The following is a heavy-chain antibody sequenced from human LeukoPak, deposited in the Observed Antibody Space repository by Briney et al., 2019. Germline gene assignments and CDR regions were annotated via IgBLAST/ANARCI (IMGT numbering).Heavy chain of an antibody. D-gene: IGHD2-15*01. CDR3: AKAGVAGTASGWFDP. Sequence: GRALRLSCVDPGFTLDDYVMYWVRHAPGKGLEWVSGISWNSGSIGYADYGKCSFTIYSDDAKMSLYLKRNSLGAEDTDLYYCAKAGVAGTASGWFDPWGQGTLVTVSS. CDR2: ISWNSGSI. J-gene: IGHJ5*02. V-gene: IGHV3-9*01. CDR1: GFTLDDYV.